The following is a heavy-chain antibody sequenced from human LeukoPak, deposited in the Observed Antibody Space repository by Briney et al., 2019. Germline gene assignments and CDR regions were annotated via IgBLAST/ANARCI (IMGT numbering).Heavy chain of an antibody. CDR1: GFSISNPA. V-gene: IGHV3-23*01. J-gene: IGHJ4*02. CDR2: IVASSGST. D-gene: IGHD5-12*01. Sequence: PGGSLRLSCAASGFSISNPAMSWVRQAPGKGLEWVSLIVASSGSTFYADSVKGRFTISRDSSKNTLYLQMNSLRAEDMAVYYCAKGAYDYIEMGYFDYWGQGTLVTVSS. CDR3: AKGAYDYIEMGYFDY.